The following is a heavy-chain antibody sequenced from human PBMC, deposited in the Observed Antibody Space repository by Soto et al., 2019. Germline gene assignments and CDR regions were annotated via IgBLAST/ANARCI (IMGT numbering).Heavy chain of an antibody. Sequence: PGGSLRLSCAASGFTFSSYGMHWVRQAPCKGLEWVAVIWYDGSNKYYADSVKGRFTISRDNSKNTLYLQMNSLRAEDTAVYYCARDRSTREGDAFDIWGQGTMVTVSS. D-gene: IGHD1-26*01. CDR2: IWYDGSNK. V-gene: IGHV3-33*01. CDR1: GFTFSSYG. CDR3: ARDRSTREGDAFDI. J-gene: IGHJ3*02.